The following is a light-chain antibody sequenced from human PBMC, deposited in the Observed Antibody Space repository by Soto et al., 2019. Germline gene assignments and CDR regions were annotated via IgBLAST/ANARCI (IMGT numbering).Light chain of an antibody. Sequence: QSVLTQPASVCGSPGQSISISCTGTSIDVGGYNYVSWYQHQPGKAPKLVIFDVSGRPSGISNRFSGSKSGNTASLTISGLRPEDEADYYCSSYTSSSTVFGTGTKVTVL. J-gene: IGLJ1*01. CDR3: SSYTSSSTV. CDR2: DVS. CDR1: SIDVGGYNY. V-gene: IGLV2-14*03.